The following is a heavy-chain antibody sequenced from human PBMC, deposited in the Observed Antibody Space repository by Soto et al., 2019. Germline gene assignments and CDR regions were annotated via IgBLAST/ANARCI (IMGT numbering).Heavy chain of an antibody. CDR2: IFHVGNT. CDR1: GFFISSVSY. J-gene: IGHJ3*01. V-gene: IGHV4-38-2*01. Sequence: SETLCLTCAVSGFFISSVSYCCCSRKPPGKGLEWIGSIFHVGNTYYNPSLKSRVTISVDMSKNQFSLKLNSVTAADTAVYYCERARWYDDFDVWGQRTVVTVSS. D-gene: IGHD2-15*01. CDR3: ERARWYDDFDV.